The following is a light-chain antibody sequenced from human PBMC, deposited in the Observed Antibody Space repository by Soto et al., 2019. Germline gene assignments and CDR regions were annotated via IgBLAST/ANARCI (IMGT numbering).Light chain of an antibody. J-gene: IGKJ5*01. Sequence: DIQMTQSPSSLSASVGDRITITCRASQTINSYLHWYQQKPGKAPNLLIYVASSLQSGVPSRFSGSGSGTDFTLNISSVQPEDFATYYCQQSYTIPLTFGQGTRLEIK. CDR1: QTINSY. V-gene: IGKV1-39*01. CDR2: VAS. CDR3: QQSYTIPLT.